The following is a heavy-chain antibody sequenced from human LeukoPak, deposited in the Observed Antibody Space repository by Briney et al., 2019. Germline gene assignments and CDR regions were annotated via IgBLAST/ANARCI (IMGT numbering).Heavy chain of an antibody. CDR1: GGSINSYY. CDR2: IYYSGST. Sequence: PSETLSLTCTVSGGSINSYYWSWIRQPPGKGLEWIGYIYYSGSTNYNPSLKSRVTISVDTSKNQFSLKLSSVTAADTAVYYCASYDYYDSSGGNYWGQGTLVTVSS. CDR3: ASYDYYDSSGGNY. V-gene: IGHV4-59*01. D-gene: IGHD3-22*01. J-gene: IGHJ4*02.